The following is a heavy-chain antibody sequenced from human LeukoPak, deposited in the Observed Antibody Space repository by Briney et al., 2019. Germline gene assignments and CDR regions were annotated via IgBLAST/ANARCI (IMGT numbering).Heavy chain of an antibody. CDR2: IYHSGST. CDR1: GGCISSSNW. J-gene: IGHJ4*02. CDR3: ASSTQQLVSPVDY. D-gene: IGHD6-13*01. V-gene: IGHV4-4*02. Sequence: SENLSLTCAVSGGCISSSNWWSWVRQPPGKGLEGIGEIYHSGSTNYNPSLKSRVTISVDTSKNQFSLKLSSVTAADTAVYYCASSTQQLVSPVDYWGQGTLVTVSS.